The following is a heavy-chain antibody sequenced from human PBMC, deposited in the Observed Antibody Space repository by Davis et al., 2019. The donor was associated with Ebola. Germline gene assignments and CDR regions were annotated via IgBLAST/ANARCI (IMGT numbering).Heavy chain of an antibody. CDR3: AKGRVAASGD. V-gene: IGHV3-23*01. Sequence: GGSLRLSCAASGLTFSIYAMSWVRQGPGNTLEWISSISGSGDTTKYAESVKGRFTIPRDNSKDTLYLQMNSLRAEDTAVYYCAKGRVAASGDWGQGTLVTVSS. D-gene: IGHD1-26*01. CDR2: ISGSGDTT. J-gene: IGHJ4*02. CDR1: GLTFSIYA.